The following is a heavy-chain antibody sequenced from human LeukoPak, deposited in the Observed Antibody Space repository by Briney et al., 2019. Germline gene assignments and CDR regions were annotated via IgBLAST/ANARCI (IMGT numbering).Heavy chain of an antibody. CDR3: ARGGYSGTYYFDY. Sequence: GRSLKLSCAASGFTFSTYGMHWVRQAPGKGLEWVAVVWYDGSNIHYVDSVKGRFTISRDNSKSTLYLQMNSLTAEDTAVYYCARGGYSGTYYFDYWGQGTLVTVSS. CDR2: VWYDGSNI. CDR1: GFTFSTYG. V-gene: IGHV3-33*01. D-gene: IGHD1-26*01. J-gene: IGHJ4*02.